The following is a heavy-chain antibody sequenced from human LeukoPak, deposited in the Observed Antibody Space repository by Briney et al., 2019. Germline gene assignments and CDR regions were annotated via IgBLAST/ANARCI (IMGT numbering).Heavy chain of an antibody. Sequence: ASVKVSCKASGYTFTSYGISWVRQAPGQGLEWMGWISAYNGNTNYAQKLQGRVTMTTDTSTSTAYMELRSLRSDDTAVYYCARVRDSSSSYYYYYYMDVWGKGTTVTVSS. CDR1: GYTFTSYG. J-gene: IGHJ6*03. D-gene: IGHD6-6*01. CDR2: ISAYNGNT. CDR3: ARVRDSSSSYYYYYYMDV. V-gene: IGHV1-18*01.